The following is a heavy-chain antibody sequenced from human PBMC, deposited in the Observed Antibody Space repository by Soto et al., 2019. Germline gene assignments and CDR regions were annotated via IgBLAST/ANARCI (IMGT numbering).Heavy chain of an antibody. CDR1: GYHFKTLG. CDR2: ISTYNGNT. J-gene: IGHJ4*02. CDR3: VRDGGYQGSGFDY. Sequence: PAEIACTTSGYHFKTLGFSWERQDPGQGFQWMGWISTYNGNTEYAQKMQDRVTMTTDSSTSTAYFDLRSLRADDTAVYYCVRDGGYQGSGFDYWGQGTPVTVSS. D-gene: IGHD3-10*01. V-gene: IGHV1-18*01.